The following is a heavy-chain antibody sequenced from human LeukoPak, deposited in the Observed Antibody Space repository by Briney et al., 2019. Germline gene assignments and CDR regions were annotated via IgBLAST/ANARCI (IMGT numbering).Heavy chain of an antibody. V-gene: IGHV3-23*01. CDR1: GFTFSSYA. CDR3: AKGWVELTTLDY. CDR2: ISGSGGST. J-gene: IGHJ4*02. D-gene: IGHD4/OR15-4a*01. Sequence: GGSLRLSCAASGFTFSSYAMNWVRQAPGKGLEWVSAISGSGGSTYYADSVKGRFTISRDNSKNTLYLQMNSLRAEDTAVYYCAKGWVELTTLDYWGQGTLVTVSS.